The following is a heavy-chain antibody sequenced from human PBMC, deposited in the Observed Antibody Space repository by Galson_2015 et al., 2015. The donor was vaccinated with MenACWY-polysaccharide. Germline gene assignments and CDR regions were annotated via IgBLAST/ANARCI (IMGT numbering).Heavy chain of an antibody. CDR2: IKYDGSGK. Sequence: SLRLSCAASGFSFSSYGMHWVRQAPGKGLEWVAFIKYDGSGKYYSDSVKGRFTISRDNSKNTVYLQFSSLRTEDTAVYFCAKDPMRGNYWYFDFWGRGTLVIVSS. CDR3: AKDPMRGNYWYFDF. J-gene: IGHJ2*01. CDR1: GFSFSSYG. D-gene: IGHD3-16*01. V-gene: IGHV3-30*02.